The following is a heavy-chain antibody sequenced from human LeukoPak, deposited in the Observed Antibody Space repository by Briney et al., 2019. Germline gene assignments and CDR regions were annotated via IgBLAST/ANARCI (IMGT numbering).Heavy chain of an antibody. Sequence: GASVKVSCKASGYTFTGYYMHWVRQAPGQGLEWMGWINPNSGGTNYAQKFQGRVTMTRDTSISTAYMELSRLRPHDTAVYYCASKRGYGDYGVSPFDYWGQGTLVTVSS. CDR3: ASKRGYGDYGVSPFDY. CDR1: GYTFTGYY. V-gene: IGHV1-2*02. J-gene: IGHJ4*02. D-gene: IGHD4-17*01. CDR2: INPNSGGT.